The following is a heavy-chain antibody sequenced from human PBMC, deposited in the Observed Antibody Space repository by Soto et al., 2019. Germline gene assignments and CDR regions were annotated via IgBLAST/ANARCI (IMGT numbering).Heavy chain of an antibody. CDR2: IWYDGSNK. CDR1: GFTFSSFG. V-gene: IGHV3-33*01. Sequence: QEQLVESGGGVVQPGRSLRLSCAAPGFTFSSFGMPWVRQFQGEGLGGGAVIWYDGSNKYYADSVKGRFTISRDNSKDTLYLEMNSLRAEDTAVYYCARDGGYYGAGSYFDPWGQGSLVTVSS. D-gene: IGHD3-10*01. J-gene: IGHJ5*02. CDR3: ARDGGYYGAGSYFDP.